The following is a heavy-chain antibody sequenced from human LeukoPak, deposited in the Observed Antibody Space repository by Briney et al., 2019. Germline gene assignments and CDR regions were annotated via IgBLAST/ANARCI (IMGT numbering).Heavy chain of an antibody. CDR2: ISTDGSYT. V-gene: IGHV3-74*01. D-gene: IGHD2-2*01. CDR1: GFTFDDYG. J-gene: IGHJ4*02. Sequence: GGSLRLSCAASGFTFDDYGMNWVRQAPGKGLVWVARISTDGSYTSYADCVKGRFTISRDNAKNTVYLQMSSLRAEDTAIYYCARICSTTDCLISAWGQGTLVTVSS. CDR3: ARICSTTDCLISA.